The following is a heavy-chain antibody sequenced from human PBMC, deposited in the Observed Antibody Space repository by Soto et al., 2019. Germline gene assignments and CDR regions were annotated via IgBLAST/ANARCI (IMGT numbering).Heavy chain of an antibody. CDR3: ARSTRDILTGYRTFDI. D-gene: IGHD3-9*01. CDR1: GGSFSGYY. CDR2: INHSGST. Sequence: SETLSLTCAVYGGSFSGYYWSWIRQPPWKGLEWIGEINHSGSTNYNPSLKSRVTISVDTSKNQFSLKLSSVTAADTAVYYCARSTRDILTGYRTFDIWGQGTMVTV. J-gene: IGHJ3*02. V-gene: IGHV4-34*01.